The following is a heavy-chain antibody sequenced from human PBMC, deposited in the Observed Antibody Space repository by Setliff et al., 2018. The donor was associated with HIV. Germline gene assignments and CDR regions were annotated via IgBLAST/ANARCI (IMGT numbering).Heavy chain of an antibody. CDR1: GGSISSYY. J-gene: IGHJ6*02. Sequence: SETLSLTCTVSGGSISSYYWSWIRQPPGKGLEWIGYIYYSGSTNYNPSLKSRVTISVDTSKNQFSLKLSSVTAADTAVYYCARDRIVVVPAAISYYSYGMDVWGQGTTVTVSS. CDR3: ARDRIVVVPAAISYYSYGMDV. V-gene: IGHV4-59*12. D-gene: IGHD2-2*01. CDR2: IYYSGST.